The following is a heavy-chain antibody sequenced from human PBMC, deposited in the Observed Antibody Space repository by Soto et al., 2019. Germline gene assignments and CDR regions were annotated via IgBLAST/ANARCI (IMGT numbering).Heavy chain of an antibody. V-gene: IGHV2-5*02. CDR2: IYWDDDD. CDR3: AHIGPYDSGSHYFDY. Sequence: QITLKESGPTVVKPTQTLTLTCTFSGFSLTTRGVGVGWIRQPPGKALEWLALIYWDDDDRYSPSLRSRLTISKDTSKNQVVLTMTNMDPVDTATYYCAHIGPYDSGSHYFDYWGQGTLVTVSS. CDR1: GFSLTTRGVG. J-gene: IGHJ4*02. D-gene: IGHD3-10*01.